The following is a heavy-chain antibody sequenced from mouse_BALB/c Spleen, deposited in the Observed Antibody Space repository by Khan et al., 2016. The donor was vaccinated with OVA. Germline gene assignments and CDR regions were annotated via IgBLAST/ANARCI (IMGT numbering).Heavy chain of an antibody. Sequence: VQLQQPGPELVKPGASVKISCKASGYSFTGYFMHWVMQSHGKSLEWIGRINPHFGETFYNQKFKDKATLTVDESSSTAHMELRSLASEDAAVECCARIYGSDFDYWGQGTTRTVSS. CDR1: GYSFTGYF. V-gene: IGHV1-20*02. CDR2: INPHFGET. J-gene: IGHJ2*01. D-gene: IGHD1-1*01. CDR3: ARIYGSDFDY.